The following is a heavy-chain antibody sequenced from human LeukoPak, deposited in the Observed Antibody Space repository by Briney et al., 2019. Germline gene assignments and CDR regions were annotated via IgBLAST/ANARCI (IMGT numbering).Heavy chain of an antibody. J-gene: IGHJ6*03. V-gene: IGHV4-59*12. CDR3: ARAPTAGPRRGYYYYYYYMDV. CDR2: IYSSGST. Sequence: SETLSLTCNVSGGSIRGYYWSWIRQPPGKGLEWIGYIYSSGSTNYNPSLKSRVTMSVDTSKNQFSLQLNSVTPEDTAVYYCARAPTAGPRRGYYYYYYYMDVWGKGTTVTISS. CDR1: GGSIRGYY. D-gene: IGHD6-13*01.